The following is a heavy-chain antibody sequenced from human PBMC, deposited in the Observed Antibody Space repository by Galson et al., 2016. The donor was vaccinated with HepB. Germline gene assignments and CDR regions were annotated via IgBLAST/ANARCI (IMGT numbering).Heavy chain of an antibody. Sequence: SVKVSCKASGYTFTTYDINWVRQAPGQGLEWMGWMNPTSGDAGYAPTVKGRVTMTSNTSISTAYMELTSLRSNDTAVYYCARGKPQIWTNGVCFLRGCSDYWGQGTLLTVSS. CDR2: MNPTSGDA. J-gene: IGHJ4*02. V-gene: IGHV1-8*01. CDR3: ARGKPQIWTNGVCFLRGCSDY. CDR1: GYTFTTYD. D-gene: IGHD2-8*01.